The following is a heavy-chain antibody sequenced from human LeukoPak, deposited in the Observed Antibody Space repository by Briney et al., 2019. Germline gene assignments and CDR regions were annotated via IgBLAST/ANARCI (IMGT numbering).Heavy chain of an antibody. V-gene: IGHV4-39*01. Sequence: SETLSLTCTVSGGSISSSSYYWGWIRQPPGKGLEWIGSIYYSGSTYYNPSLKSRVTISVDTSKNQFSLKLSSVNAADTAVYYCARHPDRSGWYSADYFQQWGQGTLVTVSP. D-gene: IGHD6-13*01. CDR2: IYYSGST. CDR1: GGSISSSSYY. J-gene: IGHJ1*01. CDR3: ARHPDRSGWYSADYFQQ.